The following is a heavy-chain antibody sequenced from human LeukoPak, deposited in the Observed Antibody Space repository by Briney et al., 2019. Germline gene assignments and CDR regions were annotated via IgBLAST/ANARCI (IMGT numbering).Heavy chain of an antibody. J-gene: IGHJ3*02. V-gene: IGHV4-59*08. CDR3: ARGRGEVVIAAWDVFDI. Sequence: SETLSLTCTVSNGPISSYYWSWIRQPPGQGLEWIAYVFYSGSTNYKPSLRSRVTISIDTSKNQFSLRLSSVTAADTAVYYCARGRGEVVIAAWDVFDIWGQGTKVTVSS. CDR2: VFYSGST. D-gene: IGHD2-15*01. CDR1: NGPISSYY.